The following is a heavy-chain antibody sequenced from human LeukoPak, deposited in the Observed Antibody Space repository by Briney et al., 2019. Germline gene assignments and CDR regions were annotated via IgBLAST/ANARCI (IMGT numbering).Heavy chain of an antibody. CDR3: ARGDSCVNWFDP. CDR1: GGTFSSYA. J-gene: IGHJ5*02. V-gene: IGHV1-69*13. Sequence: ASVKVSCKASGGTFSSYAISWVRQAPGQGLEWMGGIIPIFGTANYAQKFQGRVTITADESTSTAYMELSSLRSEDTAVYYCARGDSCVNWFDPWGQGTLVTVSS. CDR2: IIPIFGTA. D-gene: IGHD2-2*01.